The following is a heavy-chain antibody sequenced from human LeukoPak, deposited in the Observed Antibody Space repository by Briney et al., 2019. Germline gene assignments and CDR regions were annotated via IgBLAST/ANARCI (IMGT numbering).Heavy chain of an antibody. CDR2: ISYDGSNK. CDR1: GFTFSSYA. V-gene: IGHV3-30*04. CDR3: ARDRQGYYDFWSGYYPGDAFDI. J-gene: IGHJ3*02. Sequence: PGGSLRLSCAASGFTFSSYAMHWVRQAPGKGLGWVAVISYDGSNKYYADSVKGRFTISRDNSKNTLYLQMNSLRAEDTAVYYCARDRQGYYDFWSGYYPGDAFDIWGQGTMVTVSS. D-gene: IGHD3-3*01.